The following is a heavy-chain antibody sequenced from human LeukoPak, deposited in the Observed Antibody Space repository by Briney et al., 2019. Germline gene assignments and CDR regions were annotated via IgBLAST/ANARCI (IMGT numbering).Heavy chain of an antibody. V-gene: IGHV3-21*01. CDR2: LSTSSSYI. Sequence: GGSLRLSCAASGFTFSSYSMNWVRPAPGKGLEWVSSLSTSSSYIYYADSVKGRFTISRDNAKNSLYLQMNSLRAEDTAVYYCARGRGSYGSLYSFDYWGQGTLVTVSS. CDR3: ARGRGSYGSLYSFDY. D-gene: IGHD5-18*01. CDR1: GFTFSSYS. J-gene: IGHJ4*02.